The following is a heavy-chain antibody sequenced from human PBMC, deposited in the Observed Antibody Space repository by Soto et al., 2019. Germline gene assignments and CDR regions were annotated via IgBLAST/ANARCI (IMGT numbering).Heavy chain of an antibody. J-gene: IGHJ4*02. CDR2: IIPLFGVA. CDR1: GGTFSRYT. CDR3: ATSGESNFDY. D-gene: IGHD3-16*01. Sequence: SVKVSCKAAGGTFSRYTISWVRQAPGQGLEWMGRIIPLFGVANYAQKFQGRVTITADKSTSTAYMELNSLRSEDTAVYHCATSGESNFDYWGQGTLVTVSS. V-gene: IGHV1-69*02.